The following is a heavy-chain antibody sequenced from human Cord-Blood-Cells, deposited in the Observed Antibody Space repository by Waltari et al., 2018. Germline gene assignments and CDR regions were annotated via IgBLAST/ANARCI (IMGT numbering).Heavy chain of an antibody. J-gene: IGHJ4*02. CDR3: ARGSEYYGSGSYYNDY. Sequence: QVQLVQSGAEVTKPGASVKVSCKASGYTFTSYDITWVRQATGQGLGWMGWMNPNSGNTGYAQKFQGRVTMTRNTSISTAYMELSSLRSEDTAVYYCARGSEYYGSGSYYNDYWGQGTLVTVSS. CDR1: GYTFTSYD. CDR2: MNPNSGNT. D-gene: IGHD3-10*01. V-gene: IGHV1-8*01.